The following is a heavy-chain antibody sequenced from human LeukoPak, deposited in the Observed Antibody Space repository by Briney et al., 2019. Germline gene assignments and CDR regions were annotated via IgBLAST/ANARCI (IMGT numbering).Heavy chain of an antibody. D-gene: IGHD6-19*01. V-gene: IGHV1-2*02. Sequence: ASMKVSCKASGYTFTGYYMRWVRQAPGQGLEWMGWITPNSGDTNYAQKFQGRVTMTRDTSITTAYMELSSVRADDTYWCCCGRDLQWGPEYWGQGTLVTVSS. CDR2: ITPNSGDT. CDR3: GRDLQWGPEY. J-gene: IGHJ4*02. CDR1: GYTFTGYY.